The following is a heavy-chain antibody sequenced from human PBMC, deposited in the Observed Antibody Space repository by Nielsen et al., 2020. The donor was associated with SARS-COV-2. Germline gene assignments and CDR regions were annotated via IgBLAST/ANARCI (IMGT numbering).Heavy chain of an antibody. CDR2: INPNSGGT. Sequence: ASVKVSCKASGYTFTGYYMHWVRQAPGQGLEWMGWINPNSGGTNYAQKFQGWVTMTRDTSTSTVYMELSRLRSEDTAVYYCATSTPLVRSAWFDPWGQGTLVTVSS. CDR3: ATSTPLVRSAWFDP. CDR1: GYTFTGYY. J-gene: IGHJ5*02. D-gene: IGHD3-3*01. V-gene: IGHV1-2*04.